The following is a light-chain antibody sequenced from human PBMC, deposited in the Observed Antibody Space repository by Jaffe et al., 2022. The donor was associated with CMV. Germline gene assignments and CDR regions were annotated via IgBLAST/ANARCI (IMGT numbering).Light chain of an antibody. CDR3: QQSYSPSYT. J-gene: IGKJ2*01. Sequence: DIQMTQSPSSLSASVGDRVTITCRASQSISNYLNWYQQKPGKVPKLLIYAASSLQSGVPSRFSGSGSGTEFTLTISSLQPEDFATYYCQQSYSPSYTFGQGTKLEIK. CDR2: AAS. CDR1: QSISNY. V-gene: IGKV1-39*01.